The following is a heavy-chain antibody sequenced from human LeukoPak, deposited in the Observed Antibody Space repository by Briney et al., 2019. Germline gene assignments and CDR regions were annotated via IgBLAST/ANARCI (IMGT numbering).Heavy chain of an antibody. CDR3: ARDRDSSSWSYFDY. Sequence: SETLSLTCTVSGGSISSSSYYWGWIRQPPGKGLEWIGSIYYSGSTYYNPSLNSRVTISVDTSKNQFSLKLSSVTAADTAVYYCARDRDSSSWSYFDYWGQGTLVTVSS. CDR1: GGSISSSSYY. V-gene: IGHV4-39*07. D-gene: IGHD6-13*01. CDR2: IYYSGST. J-gene: IGHJ4*02.